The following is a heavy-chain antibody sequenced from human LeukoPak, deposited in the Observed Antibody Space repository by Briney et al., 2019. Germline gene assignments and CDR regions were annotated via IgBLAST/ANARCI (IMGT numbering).Heavy chain of an antibody. Sequence: ASVKVSCKASGYTFTSYGISWVRQAPGQGLEWMGWISAYNGNTNYAQKLQGRATMTTDTSTSTAYMELRSLRSDDTAVYYCARARAMVRGVQYFDYWGQGTLVTVSS. D-gene: IGHD3-10*01. V-gene: IGHV1-18*01. J-gene: IGHJ4*02. CDR2: ISAYNGNT. CDR1: GYTFTSYG. CDR3: ARARAMVRGVQYFDY.